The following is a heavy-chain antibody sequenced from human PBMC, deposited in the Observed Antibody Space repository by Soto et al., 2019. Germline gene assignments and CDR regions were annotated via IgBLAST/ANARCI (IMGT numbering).Heavy chain of an antibody. D-gene: IGHD5-18*01. CDR3: ARGGDTHGMDV. Sequence: QVELVQSGTEVKKPGASVKVSCKVSGYTFTRYGISWLRQVPGQGLEWMGWISPNNGDTNYAQKLQGRVTMTTDTSTSTASMELRSLRSDETAVYFCARGGDTHGMDVWGQGTTVTVSS. V-gene: IGHV1-18*04. CDR2: ISPNNGDT. J-gene: IGHJ6*02. CDR1: GYTFTRYG.